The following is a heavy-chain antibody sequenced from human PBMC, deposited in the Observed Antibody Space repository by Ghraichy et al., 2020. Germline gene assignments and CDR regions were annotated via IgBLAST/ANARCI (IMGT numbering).Heavy chain of an antibody. Sequence: GGSLRLSCAASGFTFSDYYMSWIRQAPGKGLEWVSYISSSGSTIYYADSVKGRFTISRDNAKNSLYLQMNSLRAEDTAVYYCASGGYDYVWVSYRNPTPDYWGQGTLVTVSS. J-gene: IGHJ4*02. V-gene: IGHV3-11*01. CDR1: GFTFSDYY. D-gene: IGHD3-16*02. CDR3: ASGGYDYVWVSYRNPTPDY. CDR2: ISSSGSTI.